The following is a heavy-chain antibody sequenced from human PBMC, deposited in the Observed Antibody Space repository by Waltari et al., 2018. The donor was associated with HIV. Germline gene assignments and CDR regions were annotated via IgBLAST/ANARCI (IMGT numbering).Heavy chain of an antibody. D-gene: IGHD3-3*01. J-gene: IGHJ6*02. CDR1: GFRFSDHW. Sequence: LVQSGGGLVQPGGSLRLSCAASGFRFSDHWRHWVGKRPWKGLEWVSRINSDGGDATYADSVKGRFTVSRDNAKNTLFLEMSSLRVEDTAVYYCARDDYDFWSGPRRDKNYGMDVWGQGTAVTVSS. CDR3: ARDDYDFWSGPRRDKNYGMDV. CDR2: INSDGGDA. V-gene: IGHV3-74*01.